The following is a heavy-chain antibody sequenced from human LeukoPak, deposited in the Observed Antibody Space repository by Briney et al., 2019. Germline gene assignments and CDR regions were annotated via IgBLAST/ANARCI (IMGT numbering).Heavy chain of an antibody. CDR2: ISSSGSTI. J-gene: IGHJ4*02. CDR3: AKAGYYYYPGENDY. D-gene: IGHD3-10*01. V-gene: IGHV3-48*03. Sequence: QPGGSLRLSCAASGFTFSSYEMNWVRQAPGKGLEWVSYISSSGSTIYYADSVKGRFTISRDNAKNSLYLQMNSLRAEDTAVYYCAKAGYYYYPGENDYWGQGTLVTVSS. CDR1: GFTFSSYE.